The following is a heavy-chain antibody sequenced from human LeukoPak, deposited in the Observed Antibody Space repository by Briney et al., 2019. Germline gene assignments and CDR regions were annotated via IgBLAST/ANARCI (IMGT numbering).Heavy chain of an antibody. Sequence: GGSLRLSCAASGFTFSSYGMHWVRQAPGKGLEWVAFIRYDGSNKYYADSVKGRLTISRDNSKNTVYLQMNSLRAEDTAVYYCAKGGGSNAWYFDYWGQGTLVTVSS. D-gene: IGHD1-26*01. CDR2: IRYDGSNK. J-gene: IGHJ4*02. CDR3: AKGGGSNAWYFDY. CDR1: GFTFSSYG. V-gene: IGHV3-30*02.